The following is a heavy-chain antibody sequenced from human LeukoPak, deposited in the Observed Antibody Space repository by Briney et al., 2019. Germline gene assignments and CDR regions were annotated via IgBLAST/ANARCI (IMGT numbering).Heavy chain of an antibody. CDR3: ARPWGRCTGGNCYAVNWFDP. Sequence: SETLSLTCTVAGGTISSRSSYWAWIRQPPGKGLEWIGNIYYSGNTYYNPSLKSRVTISVDTSKNQFSLKLYSVTAADTAVYYCARPWGRCTGGNCYAVNWFDPWGQGTLVTVSS. J-gene: IGHJ5*02. D-gene: IGHD2-15*01. V-gene: IGHV4-39*01. CDR2: IYYSGNT. CDR1: GGTISSRSSY.